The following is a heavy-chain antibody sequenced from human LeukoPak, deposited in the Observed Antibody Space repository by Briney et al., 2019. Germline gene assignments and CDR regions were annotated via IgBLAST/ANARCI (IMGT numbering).Heavy chain of an antibody. CDR1: GGSISSYY. J-gene: IGHJ4*02. V-gene: IGHV4-59*01. CDR2: IYYSGST. D-gene: IGHD5-24*01. CDR3: ARDGEMATIPFDY. Sequence: PSETLSLTCTVSGGSISSYYWSWIRQPPGKGLEWIGYIYYSGSTNYNPSLKSRVTISVDTSKNQFSLKLSSVTAADTAVYYCARDGEMATIPFDYWGQGTLVTVSS.